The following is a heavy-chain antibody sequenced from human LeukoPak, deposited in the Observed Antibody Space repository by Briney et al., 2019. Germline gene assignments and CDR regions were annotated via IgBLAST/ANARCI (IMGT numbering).Heavy chain of an antibody. D-gene: IGHD3-10*01. Sequence: GGSLRLSCAASGFTFSGDNMNWVRQAPGKGLXXXXFISNSGNYIKYADSVKGRFTISRDNAKNSLYLQMNSLRAEDTAMYYCARDRALNIRAYDIWGQGTMVTVSS. CDR3: ARDRALNIRAYDI. CDR2: ISNSGNYI. CDR1: GFTFSGDN. J-gene: IGHJ3*02. V-gene: IGHV3-21*01.